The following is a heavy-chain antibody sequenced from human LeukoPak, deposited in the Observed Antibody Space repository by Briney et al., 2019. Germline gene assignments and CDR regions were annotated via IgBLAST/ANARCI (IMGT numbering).Heavy chain of an antibody. J-gene: IGHJ6*02. CDR2: LKRDGSEK. Sequence: PGGSLRLSCAVSGFTVSKNWMHWVRQAPGKGLEWVTSLKRDGSEKYYVDSVKGRFTISRDNAKNSLYLQMNSLRGEDTALYPCVGGGVWGQGTTVTVSS. CDR1: GFTVSKNW. V-gene: IGHV3-7*01. CDR3: VGGGV. D-gene: IGHD3-16*01.